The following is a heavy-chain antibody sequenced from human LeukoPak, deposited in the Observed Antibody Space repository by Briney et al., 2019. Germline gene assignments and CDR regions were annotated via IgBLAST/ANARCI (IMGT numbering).Heavy chain of an antibody. Sequence: ASVKVSCKASGYTFTSYYMHWVRQAPGQGLEWMGIINPSGGSTSYAQKFQGRVTMTRDTSTNTVYMELSSLRSEDTAVYYCARVAGGYYDSSGYFDYCGQGTLFTVSS. CDR3: ARVAGGYYDSSGYFDY. V-gene: IGHV1-46*01. J-gene: IGHJ4*02. CDR1: GYTFTSYY. D-gene: IGHD3-22*01. CDR2: INPSGGST.